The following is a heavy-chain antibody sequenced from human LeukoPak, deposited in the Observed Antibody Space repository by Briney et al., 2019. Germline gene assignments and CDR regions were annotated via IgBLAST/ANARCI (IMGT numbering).Heavy chain of an antibody. D-gene: IGHD1-26*01. Sequence: SETLSLTCTVSGGSISSGGYYWSWIRQPPGKGLEWIGYIYHSGSTYYNPSLKSRVTISVDRSKDQFSLKLSSVTAADTAVYYCARDTRKELLLAFDIWGQGTMVTVPS. CDR3: ARDTRKELLLAFDI. CDR1: GGSISSGGYY. J-gene: IGHJ3*02. CDR2: IYHSGST. V-gene: IGHV4-30-2*01.